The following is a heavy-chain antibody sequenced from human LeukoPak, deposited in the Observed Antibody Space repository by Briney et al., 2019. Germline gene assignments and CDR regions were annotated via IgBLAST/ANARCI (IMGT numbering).Heavy chain of an antibody. CDR3: ARADGDSEGDAFDI. CDR2: ISSSSSTI. Sequence: GGSLRLSCAASGFTFSDYYMSWIRQAPGKGLEWVSYISSSSSTIYYADSVKGRFTISRDNAKNSLYLQMNSLRAEDTAVYYCARADGDSEGDAFDIWGQGTMVTVSS. CDR1: GFTFSDYY. V-gene: IGHV3-11*04. J-gene: IGHJ3*02. D-gene: IGHD4-17*01.